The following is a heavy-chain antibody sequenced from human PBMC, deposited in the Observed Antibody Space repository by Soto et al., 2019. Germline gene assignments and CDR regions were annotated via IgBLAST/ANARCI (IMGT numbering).Heavy chain of an antibody. CDR3: ARVSGSYYRWFDP. D-gene: IGHD1-26*01. CDR2: IKQDGSEK. Sequence: GGSLRLSCAASGFTFSIYSMNWVRQAPGKGLEWVANIKQDGSEKYYVDSVKGRFTISRDNAKNSLYLQMNSLRAEDTAVYYCARVSGSYYRWFDPWGQGTLVTVSS. CDR1: GFTFSIYS. V-gene: IGHV3-7*03. J-gene: IGHJ5*02.